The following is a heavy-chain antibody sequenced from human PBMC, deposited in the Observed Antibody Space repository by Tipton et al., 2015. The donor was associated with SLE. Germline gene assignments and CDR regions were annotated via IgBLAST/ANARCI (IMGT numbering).Heavy chain of an antibody. V-gene: IGHV4-39*07. CDR3: ARTLGAIAHTVYDAFDI. CDR2: MFYSGNA. D-gene: IGHD1-26*01. Sequence: TLSLTCTVSGGSISSSNYYWGWIRQPPGKGLEWIGSMFYSGNAHYNPSLRSRVTISVDMSKNQFSLRLTSVTAADTAVYYCARTLGAIAHTVYDAFDIWGQGKMVTVSS. CDR1: GGSISSSNYY. J-gene: IGHJ3*02.